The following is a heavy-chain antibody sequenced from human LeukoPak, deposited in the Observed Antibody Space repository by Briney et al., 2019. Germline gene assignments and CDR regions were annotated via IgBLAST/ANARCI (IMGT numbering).Heavy chain of an antibody. Sequence: GGSLRLSCAASGFTFSSYEMNWVRQAPGKGLEWVSYISSSGSTIYYADSVKGRFTISRDNAKNSLYLQMSSLRAEDTAVYYCARDPDSSGLDYWGQGTLVTVSS. J-gene: IGHJ4*02. CDR1: GFTFSSYE. D-gene: IGHD6-19*01. CDR2: ISSSGSTI. CDR3: ARDPDSSGLDY. V-gene: IGHV3-48*03.